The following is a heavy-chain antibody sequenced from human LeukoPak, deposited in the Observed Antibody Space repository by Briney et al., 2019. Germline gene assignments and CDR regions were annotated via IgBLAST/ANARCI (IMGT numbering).Heavy chain of an antibody. J-gene: IGHJ4*02. Sequence: PSETLSLTCTVSGGSISSYYWSWIRQPAGKGLEWIGRIYTSGSTNYNPSLKSRVTMSVGTSKNQFSLKLSSVTAADTAVYYCARDLVVVGATSFDYWGQGTLVTVSS. CDR1: GGSISSYY. V-gene: IGHV4-4*07. D-gene: IGHD1-26*01. CDR3: ARDLVVVGATSFDY. CDR2: IYTSGST.